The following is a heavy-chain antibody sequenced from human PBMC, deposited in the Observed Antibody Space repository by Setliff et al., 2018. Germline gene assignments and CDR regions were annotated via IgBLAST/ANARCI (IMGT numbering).Heavy chain of an antibody. CDR2: VSDDGTNT. J-gene: IGHJ3*02. V-gene: IGHV3-30*04. D-gene: IGHD6-19*01. CDR1: TASEVTISSRA. Sequence: PGGSLRLSCAASTASEVTISSRAIHWVRQAPGKGLEWVAAVSDDGTNTYYADSVKGRSTISRDNSQNTMYLQMNSLRAEDTAVYYCIRDTSGRDAFDIWGQGTMVTVSS. CDR3: IRDTSGRDAFDI.